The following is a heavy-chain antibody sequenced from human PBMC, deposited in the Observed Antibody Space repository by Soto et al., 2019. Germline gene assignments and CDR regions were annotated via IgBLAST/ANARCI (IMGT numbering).Heavy chain of an antibody. V-gene: IGHV3-66*01. CDR2: ISNRGDT. CDR3: AREPRYCRGGSCSITGDAYDI. D-gene: IGHD2-15*01. CDR1: GLPFSSFA. Sequence: PGGSLRLSCAASGLPFSSFAMNWVRQAPGKGLEWVSVISNRGDTHYADSVRGRFSLSRDISDNTLHLQMNNLRVEDTAVYYCAREPRYCRGGSCSITGDAYDIWGQGTMVTVSS. J-gene: IGHJ3*02.